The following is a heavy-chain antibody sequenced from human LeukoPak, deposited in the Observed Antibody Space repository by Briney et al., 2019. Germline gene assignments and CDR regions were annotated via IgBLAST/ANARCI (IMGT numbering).Heavy chain of an antibody. CDR1: GFTFSSYG. J-gene: IGHJ4*02. CDR3: ARVRRYYDSSGQFDY. Sequence: GGSLRLSCAASGFTFSSYGMHWVRQAPGKGLEWVAVIWYDGSNKYYADSVKGRFTTSRDNSKNTLYLQMNSLRAEDTAVYYCARVRRYYDSSGQFDYWGQGTLVTVSS. D-gene: IGHD3-22*01. V-gene: IGHV3-33*01. CDR2: IWYDGSNK.